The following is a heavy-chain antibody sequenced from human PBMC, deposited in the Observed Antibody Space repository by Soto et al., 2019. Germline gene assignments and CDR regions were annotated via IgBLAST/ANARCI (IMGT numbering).Heavy chain of an antibody. CDR1: GGSFSGYY. CDR3: ASLDGAVTTLGWFDP. D-gene: IGHD4-4*01. Sequence: SETLSLTCAVYGGSFSGYYWSWIRQPPGKGLEWIGEINHSGSTNYNPSLKSRVTISVDTSKNQFSLKLSSVTAADTAVYYCASLDGAVTTLGWFDPWGQGTLVTVSS. J-gene: IGHJ5*02. V-gene: IGHV4-34*01. CDR2: INHSGST.